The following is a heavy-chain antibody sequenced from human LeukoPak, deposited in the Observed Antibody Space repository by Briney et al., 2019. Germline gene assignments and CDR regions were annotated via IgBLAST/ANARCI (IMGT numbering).Heavy chain of an antibody. CDR1: DDSINRSSYY. V-gene: IGHV4-39*01. J-gene: IGHJ4*02. Sequence: SETLSLIFSVSDDSINRSSYYWGWIRQPPGKGLEWIGTFYYSGFTYYNPSLKNRVTISVDTSKNQFSLKLSSVTAEDTAVYYCARLKVGTTHPDYWGQGTLVTVSS. D-gene: IGHD1-26*01. CDR2: FYYSGFT. CDR3: ARLKVGTTHPDY.